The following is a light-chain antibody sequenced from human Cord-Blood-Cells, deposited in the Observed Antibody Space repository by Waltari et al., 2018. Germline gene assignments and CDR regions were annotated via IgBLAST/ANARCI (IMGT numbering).Light chain of an antibody. CDR1: SSDVWSYNL. Sequence: QSALTQPASVSGSPGQSITISCTGTSSDVWSYNLISWYQQHPGKAPKLMIYEGSKRPSGVSHRFSGSKSGNTASLTSSGLQAEDEADYYCCSYAGSWVFGGGTKLTVL. J-gene: IGLJ3*02. CDR2: EGS. V-gene: IGLV2-23*01. CDR3: CSYAGSWV.